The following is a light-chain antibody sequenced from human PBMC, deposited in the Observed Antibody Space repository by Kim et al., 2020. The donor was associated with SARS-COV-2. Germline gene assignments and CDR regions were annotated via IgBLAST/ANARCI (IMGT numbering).Light chain of an antibody. CDR3: NSRESGVNHVV. Sequence: ALGQTVRITCQGDSLRSYYASGYQQKPGQAPVLVIYEKNNRPSGIPDRCSGSSSGNTASLTITGAQAEDEADYYCNSRESGVNHVVFGGGTKLTVL. CDR2: EKN. CDR1: SLRSYY. J-gene: IGLJ3*02. V-gene: IGLV3-19*01.